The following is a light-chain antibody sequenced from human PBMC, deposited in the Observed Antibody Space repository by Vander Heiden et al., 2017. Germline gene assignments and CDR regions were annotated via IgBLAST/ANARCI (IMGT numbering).Light chain of an antibody. V-gene: IGLV2-23*02. CDR2: EVN. Sequence: QSALTQPASVSGSPGQSTTISCPGTSSDVGNYNLVSWYQQYPGKAPKLMICEVNKRPSGISNRFSGSKSGNTASLTISGLQAEDEANYYCCSYAGTSTWVFGEGTKLTVL. J-gene: IGLJ3*02. CDR3: CSYAGTSTWV. CDR1: SSDVGNYNL.